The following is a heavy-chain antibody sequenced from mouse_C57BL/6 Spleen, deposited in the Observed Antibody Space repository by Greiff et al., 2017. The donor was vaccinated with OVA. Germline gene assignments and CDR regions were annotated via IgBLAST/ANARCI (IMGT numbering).Heavy chain of an antibody. V-gene: IGHV1-26*01. J-gene: IGHJ2*01. D-gene: IGHD2-2*01. CDR2: INPNNGGT. CDR3: ARSDGYGDY. Sequence: EVQLQQSGPALVKPGASVKISCKASGYTFTDYYMNWVKQSHGKSLEWIGDINPNNGGTSYNQKFKGKATLTVDKSSSTAYMELRSLTSEDSAVYYCARSDGYGDYWGQGTTLTVSS. CDR1: GYTFTDYY.